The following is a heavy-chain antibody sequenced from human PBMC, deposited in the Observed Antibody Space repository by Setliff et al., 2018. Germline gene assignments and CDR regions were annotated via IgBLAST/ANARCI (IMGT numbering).Heavy chain of an antibody. CDR2: INHSGST. CDR1: GGSFSGYY. D-gene: IGHD6-13*01. J-gene: IGHJ6*03. V-gene: IGHV4-34*01. CDR3: SSTTRTAGTYYYYMDA. Sequence: SETLSLTCPVYGGSFSGYYWSWIRQPQGKGLEWIGEINHSGSTNYNPSLKSRVTISVATSKNQFSLKLRSVTAAATAVYYFSSTTRTAGTYYYYMDAWGKVTTVTVSS.